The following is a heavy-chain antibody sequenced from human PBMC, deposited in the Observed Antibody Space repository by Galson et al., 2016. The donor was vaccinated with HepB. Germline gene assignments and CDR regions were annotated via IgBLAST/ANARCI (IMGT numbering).Heavy chain of an antibody. CDR1: GFTLSGSS. V-gene: IGHV3-73*01. CDR3: STGDAAKGRNTGMDV. J-gene: IGHJ6*02. Sequence: SLRLSCAASGFTLSGSSMHWVRQASGRGLEWVGRTSSKADSYATTYAASVKGRFTISRDDSKSTAYLQMNSLKTEDTAVYYCSTGDAAKGRNTGMDVWGQGTTVTVSS. D-gene: IGHD5-18*01. CDR2: TSSKADSYAT.